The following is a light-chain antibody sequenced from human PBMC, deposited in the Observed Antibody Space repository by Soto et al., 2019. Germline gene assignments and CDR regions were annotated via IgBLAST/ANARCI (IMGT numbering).Light chain of an antibody. CDR1: QNITSTY. Sequence: EIVMTQSPATLSVSAGERATLSCRASQNITSTYLAWHQHKSGQAPRLLIFGVSSRATGIPDRFSGSGSGTDFIHTVSRLEPEDSAVHDCHRYGSSPTFGG. CDR2: GVS. CDR3: HRYGSSPT. V-gene: IGKV3-20*01. J-gene: IGKJ4*01.